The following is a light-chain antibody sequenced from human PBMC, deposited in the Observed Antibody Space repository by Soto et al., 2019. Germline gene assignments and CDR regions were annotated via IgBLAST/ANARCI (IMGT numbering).Light chain of an antibody. CDR1: NIGSKS. Sequence: SYDLTQPPSVSVAPGQTARITCGGNNIGSKSVHWYQQKPGQAPVLVVYDDSDRPSGIPERFSGSNSGNTATLTISRVEAGDEADYYCQVWDSSSDHAYVFGTGTKLTVL. CDR3: QVWDSSSDHAYV. J-gene: IGLJ1*01. CDR2: DDS. V-gene: IGLV3-21*02.